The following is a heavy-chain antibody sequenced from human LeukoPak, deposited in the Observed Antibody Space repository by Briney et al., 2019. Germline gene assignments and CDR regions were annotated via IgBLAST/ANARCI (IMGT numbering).Heavy chain of an antibody. V-gene: IGHV4-39*07. CDR2: IYYSGST. CDR3: ARDSYGYSSGWSHWFDP. Sequence: QPSETLSLTCTVSGGSISSSSYYWGWIRQPPGKGLEWIGSIYYSGSTYYNPSLKSRVTISVDTSKNQFSLKLSSVTAADTAVYYCARDSYGYSSGWSHWFDPWGQGTLVTVSS. J-gene: IGHJ5*02. CDR1: GGSISSSSYY. D-gene: IGHD6-19*01.